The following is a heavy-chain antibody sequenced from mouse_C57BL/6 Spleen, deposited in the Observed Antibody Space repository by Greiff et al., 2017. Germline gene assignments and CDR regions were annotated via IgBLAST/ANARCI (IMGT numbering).Heavy chain of an antibody. CDR3: AREGSDGYAMDY. Sequence: QVQLKQPGAELVKPGASVKLSCKASGYTFTSYWMHWVKQRPGQGLEWIGMIHPNSGSTNYNEKFKSKATLTVDKSSSTAYMQLSSLTSEDSAVYYCAREGSDGYAMDYWGQGTSVTVSS. V-gene: IGHV1-64*01. CDR2: IHPNSGST. CDR1: GYTFTSYW. J-gene: IGHJ4*01.